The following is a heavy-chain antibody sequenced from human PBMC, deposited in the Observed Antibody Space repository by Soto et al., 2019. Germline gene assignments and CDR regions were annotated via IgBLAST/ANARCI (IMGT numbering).Heavy chain of an antibody. J-gene: IGHJ4*02. D-gene: IGHD3-16*02. CDR1: GGSISSYY. CDR2: IYYSGST. V-gene: IGHV4-59*01. Sequence: SETLSLTCTVSGGSISSYYWSWIRQPPGKGLEWIGYIYYSGSTNYNPSLKSRVTISVDTSKNQFSLKLSSVTAADTAVYYCASINLGELSLDYWGQGTLVTVSS. CDR3: ASINLGELSLDY.